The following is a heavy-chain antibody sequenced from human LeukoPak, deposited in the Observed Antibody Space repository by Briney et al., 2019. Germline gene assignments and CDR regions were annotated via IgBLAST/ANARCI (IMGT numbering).Heavy chain of an antibody. CDR1: GYTFTGYY. CDR3: AVDYYDSSGYLY. D-gene: IGHD3-22*01. Sequence: ASVKVSCKASGYTFTGYYMHWVRQAPGPGLAWMGWINPNSGLTNYAQKFQGRVTMTRDTSISKAYMELSRLRSDDTAVYSCAVDYYDSSGYLYWGQGTLVTVSS. V-gene: IGHV1-2*02. J-gene: IGHJ4*02. CDR2: INPNSGLT.